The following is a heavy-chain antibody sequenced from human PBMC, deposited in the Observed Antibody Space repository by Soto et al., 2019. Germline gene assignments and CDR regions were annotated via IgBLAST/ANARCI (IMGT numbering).Heavy chain of an antibody. D-gene: IGHD1-1*01. CDR1: RFTFNNQE. V-gene: IGHV3-11*01. CDR3: ARQISDVSGGQLCSGMDV. Sequence: RISCAASRFTFNNQEIAGILQTTGKGLQIVAHMSGSGSSDEYGDTVKDRFSIFRENSKNLLFLQMFFLRAEDTAVYYCARQISDVSGGQLCSGMDVLRQRTAVPVSS. CDR2: MSGSGSSD. J-gene: IGHJ6*02.